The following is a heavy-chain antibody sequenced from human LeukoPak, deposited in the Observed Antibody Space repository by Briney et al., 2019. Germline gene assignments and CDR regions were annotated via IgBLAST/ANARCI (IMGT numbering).Heavy chain of an antibody. V-gene: IGHV1-18*01. J-gene: IGHJ4*02. D-gene: IGHD3-3*01. Sequence: ASVKVSCKASGYTFTSYGISWVRQASGQGLEWMGWISAYNGNTNYAQKLQGRVTMTTDTSTSTAYMELRSLRSDDTAVYYCARDNPTPYYDFWSGYSHFDYWGQGTLVTVSS. CDR2: ISAYNGNT. CDR1: GYTFTSYG. CDR3: ARDNPTPYYDFWSGYSHFDY.